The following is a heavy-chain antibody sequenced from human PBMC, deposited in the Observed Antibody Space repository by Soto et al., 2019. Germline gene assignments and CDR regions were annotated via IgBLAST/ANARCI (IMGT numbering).Heavy chain of an antibody. CDR2: ISYDGSSK. Sequence: SGGSLRLSCAASGFTFSSYGMHWVRQAPGKGLEWVAVISYDGSSKYYADSVKGRFTISRDNSKNTLYLQMNSLRAGDTAVYYCAKDSGYYDSSGYYKNNWFDPWGQGTLVTVSS. CDR3: AKDSGYYDSSGYYKNNWFDP. D-gene: IGHD3-22*01. V-gene: IGHV3-30*18. J-gene: IGHJ5*02. CDR1: GFTFSSYG.